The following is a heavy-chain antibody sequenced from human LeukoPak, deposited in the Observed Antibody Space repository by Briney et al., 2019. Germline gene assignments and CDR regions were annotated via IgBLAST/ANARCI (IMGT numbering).Heavy chain of an antibody. Sequence: GESLKISCKGSGCSFTSYWIGWVRQMPGKGLEWMGIIYPGDSDTTYSPSFQGQVTISADKSISTAYLQWSSLKASDTAIYYCARLIVGSSSTGWFDPWGQGTLVTVSS. J-gene: IGHJ5*02. CDR1: GCSFTSYW. CDR2: IYPGDSDT. CDR3: ARLIVGSSSTGWFDP. V-gene: IGHV5-51*01. D-gene: IGHD6-6*01.